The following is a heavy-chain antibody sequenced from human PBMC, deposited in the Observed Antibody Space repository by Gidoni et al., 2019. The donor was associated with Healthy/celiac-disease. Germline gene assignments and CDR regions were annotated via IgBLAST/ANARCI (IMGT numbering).Heavy chain of an antibody. V-gene: IGHV4-39*01. D-gene: IGHD6-13*01. CDR2: IYYRGST. J-gene: IGHJ5*02. CDR3: ARQLAQQLVS. Sequence: QLQLQESCPGLVKPSETLALTCAVAGGPISSRSYYGGWIRQPPGTGLEWIGSIYYRGSTYYNPSRNSRVTISVDTSNIQFSLKLSSVTAAATAVYYCARQLAQQLVSWGQGTLVTVSS. CDR1: GGPISSRSYY.